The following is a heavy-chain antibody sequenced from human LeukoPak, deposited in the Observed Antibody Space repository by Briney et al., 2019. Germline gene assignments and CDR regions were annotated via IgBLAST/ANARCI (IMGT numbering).Heavy chain of an antibody. CDR2: IGTSGDT. CDR3: ARMRLGQYYMDD. J-gene: IGHJ6*03. D-gene: IGHD4-11*01. V-gene: IGHV3-13*01. Sequence: GGSLRLSCAASGFTLSNYDMHWVRQRTGKRLEWVSAIGTSGDTYYPGSVKGRLTISRENDENSLYLPMNSLRAEDTAVYYCARMRLGQYYMDDWGKGTTVTISS. CDR1: GFTLSNYD.